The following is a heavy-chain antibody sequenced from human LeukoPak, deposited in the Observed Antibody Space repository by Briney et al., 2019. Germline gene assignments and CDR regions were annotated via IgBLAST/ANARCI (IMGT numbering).Heavy chain of an antibody. CDR1: GFTFSTYA. CDR3: ARVRIVGSTYDAFDI. CDR2: ISYDGTTK. J-gene: IGHJ3*02. Sequence: GRSLRLSCAASGFTFSTYAKHWVRQAPGKGLEWVAVISYDGTTKYHADSVKGRFTISRDNSKNTLYLQMNTLRAEDTAVYYCARVRIVGSTYDAFDIWGQGTMVTVSS. V-gene: IGHV3-30-3*01. D-gene: IGHD1-26*01.